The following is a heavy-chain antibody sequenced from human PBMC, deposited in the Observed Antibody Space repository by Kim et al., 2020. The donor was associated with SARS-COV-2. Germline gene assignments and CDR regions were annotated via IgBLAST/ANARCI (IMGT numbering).Heavy chain of an antibody. D-gene: IGHD6-19*01. J-gene: IGHJ4*02. CDR1: GGSFSGYY. CDR2: INHSGST. CDR3: ARGRQWRADDY. Sequence: SETLSLTCAVYGGSFSGYYWSWIRQPPGKGLEWIGEINHSGSTNYNPSLKSRVTISVDTSKNQFSLKLSSVTAADTAGYYWARGRQWRADDYWGQGTLVTVSS. V-gene: IGHV4-34*01.